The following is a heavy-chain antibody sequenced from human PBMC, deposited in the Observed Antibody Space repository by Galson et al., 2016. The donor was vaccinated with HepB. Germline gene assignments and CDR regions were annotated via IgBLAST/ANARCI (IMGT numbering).Heavy chain of an antibody. CDR2: IDHTGKV. D-gene: IGHD3-10*01. V-gene: IGHV4-4*02. Sequence: SETLSLTCTVSGGSISSTNWWSWVRQPPGKGLEWIGEIDHTGKVDYNPSLKSRVTISTDTSKSQFSLKLSSVTAADSAIYYCTTLFYYGSGRYYNIRDYWGQGTLVTVSS. CDR1: GGSISSTNW. CDR3: TTLFYYGSGRYYNIRDY. J-gene: IGHJ4*02.